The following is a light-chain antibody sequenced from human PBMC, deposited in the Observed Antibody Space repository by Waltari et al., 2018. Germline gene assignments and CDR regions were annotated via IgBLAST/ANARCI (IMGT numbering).Light chain of an antibody. Sequence: DIVMTQSPLSLPVTPGEPASISCRSSQSLLHSNGYNYLDWYLQKPGQSPQLLIYLGSNRASGVPDRFSASGSGTEFTLTISSLQPDDFATYYCQQCNSYLLTFGGGTKVEIK. J-gene: IGKJ4*01. CDR1: QSLLHSNGYNY. V-gene: IGKV2-28*01. CDR3: QQCNSYLLT. CDR2: LGS.